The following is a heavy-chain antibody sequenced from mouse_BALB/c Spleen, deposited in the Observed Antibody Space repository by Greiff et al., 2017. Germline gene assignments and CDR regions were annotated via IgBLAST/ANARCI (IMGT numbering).Heavy chain of an antibody. J-gene: IGHJ2*01. CDR2: ISNGGGST. D-gene: IGHD3-2*02. V-gene: IGHV5-12-2*01. CDR3: ARRGWAYFDY. Sequence: EVKLVESGGGLVQPGGSLTLSCAASGFTFSSYTMSWVRQTPEKRLEWVAYISNGGGSTYYPDTVKGRFTISRDNAKNTLYLQMSSLKSEDTAMYYCARRGWAYFDYWGQGTTLTVSS. CDR1: GFTFSSYT.